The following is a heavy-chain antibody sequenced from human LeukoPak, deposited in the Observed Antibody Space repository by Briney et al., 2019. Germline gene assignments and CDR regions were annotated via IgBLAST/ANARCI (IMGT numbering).Heavy chain of an antibody. J-gene: IGHJ4*02. CDR3: ARDLEQYCSGGSCYFGY. D-gene: IGHD2-15*01. CDR1: GYTFTGYY. CDR2: INPNSGGT. V-gene: IGHV1-2*02. Sequence: ASVKVSCKASGYTFTGYYMHWVRQAPGQGLEWMGWINPNSGGTNYAQKFQGRVTMTRDTSISTAYMELSRLRSDDTAVYYRARDLEQYCSGGSCYFGYWGQGTLVTVSS.